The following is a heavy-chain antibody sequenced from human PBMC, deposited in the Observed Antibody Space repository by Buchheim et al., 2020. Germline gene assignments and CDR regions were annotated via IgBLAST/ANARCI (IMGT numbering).Heavy chain of an antibody. Sequence: QVQLVQSGAEVKRPGSSVKVSCKASGGIFSTYALSWVRQAPGQGLEWMGGIIPILGTPNYARRFQGRVTITADESTSTAYMELSSLRSEDTAVYYGALYPGDYVDKYFDFWGQGSL. CDR2: IIPILGTP. D-gene: IGHD4-17*01. V-gene: IGHV1-69*01. CDR3: ALYPGDYVDKYFDF. CDR1: GGIFSTYA. J-gene: IGHJ4*02.